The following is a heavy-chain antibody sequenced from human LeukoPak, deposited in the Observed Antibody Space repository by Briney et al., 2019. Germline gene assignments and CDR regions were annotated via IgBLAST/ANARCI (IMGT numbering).Heavy chain of an antibody. D-gene: IGHD1-26*01. J-gene: IGHJ6*02. CDR3: ARGSYSYYYYGMDV. CDR2: IYYSGSM. Sequence: SSQTLSLTCRVSGGSISSGDYYWSWIRQPPGKGLEWIGYIYYSGSMYYNPSLTGRPTISVDTSKNQFSLKLSSVTAADTAVYYCARGSYSYYYYGMDVWGQGTTVTVSS. CDR1: GGSISSGDYY. V-gene: IGHV4-30-4*01.